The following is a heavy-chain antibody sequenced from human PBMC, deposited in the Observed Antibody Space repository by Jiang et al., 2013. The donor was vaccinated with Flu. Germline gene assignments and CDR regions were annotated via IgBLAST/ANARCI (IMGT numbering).Heavy chain of an antibody. J-gene: IGHJ4*02. D-gene: IGHD4-11*01. CDR2: LWHDGSNK. CDR3: ATLRGSTYDTYLMDS. V-gene: IGHV3-30*02. Sequence: RQAPGKGLEWVASLWHDGSNKYYGDSVKGRFTISRDNSKNTLYLQMNSLRADDTAVYYCATLRGSTYDTYLMDSWGQGTLVSVSS.